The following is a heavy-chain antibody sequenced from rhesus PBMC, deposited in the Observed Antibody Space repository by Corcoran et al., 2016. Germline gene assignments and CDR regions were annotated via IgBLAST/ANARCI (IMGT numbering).Heavy chain of an antibody. V-gene: IGHV4-160*01. J-gene: IGHJ6*01. CDR3: ARLAASDSSWSYYGLDS. CDR1: GGSISGYY. D-gene: IGHD6-13*01. CDR2: IYDSGGRT. Sequence: QVQLQESGPGLVKPSETLSLTCAVSGGSISGYYWSWIRQPPGKGLAGIGRIYDSGGRTDSDPSLKSRVTMSTATSKTQFSRKLSSVTAAGTAVYYCARLAASDSSWSYYGLDSWGQGVVVTVSS.